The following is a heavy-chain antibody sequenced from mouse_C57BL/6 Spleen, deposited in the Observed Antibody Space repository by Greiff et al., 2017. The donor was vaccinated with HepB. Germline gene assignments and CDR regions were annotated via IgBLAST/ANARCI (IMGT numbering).Heavy chain of an antibody. CDR1: GYSFTGYY. CDR2: INPSTGGT. V-gene: IGHV1-42*01. D-gene: IGHD1-1*01. Sequence: VQLKESGPELVKPGASVKISCKASGYSFTGYYMNWVKQSPEKSLEWIGEINPSTGGTTYNQKFKAKATLTVDKSSSTAYMQLKSLTSEDSAVYYWARRGDYYYGSSYAMDYWGQGTSVTVSS. J-gene: IGHJ4*01. CDR3: ARRGDYYYGSSYAMDY.